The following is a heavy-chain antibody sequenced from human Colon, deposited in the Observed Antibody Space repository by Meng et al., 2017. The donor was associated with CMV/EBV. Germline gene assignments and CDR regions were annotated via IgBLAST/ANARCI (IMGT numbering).Heavy chain of an antibody. CDR1: GFKFNFHT. J-gene: IGHJ4*02. D-gene: IGHD6-19*01. CDR3: ARENVAVAGTSFDY. CDR2: ISYDGTTK. V-gene: IGHV3-30-3*01. Sequence: GGSLRLSCSASGFKFNFHTIHWVRQAPGKGLEWVALISYDGTTKYYADSVKGRFSISRDNSENTAYLQMDSLTRDDSGFYSCARENVAVAGTSFDYWGPGARVTVSS.